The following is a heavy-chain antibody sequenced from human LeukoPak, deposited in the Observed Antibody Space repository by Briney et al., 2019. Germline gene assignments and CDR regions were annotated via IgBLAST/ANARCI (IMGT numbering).Heavy chain of an antibody. J-gene: IGHJ4*02. CDR2: IIPILGIA. D-gene: IGHD3-10*01. CDR1: GGTFSSYA. CDR3: ARFSYGSGSYHYDY. Sequence: ASVKVSCKASGGTFSSYAISLVRQAPRQGLEWMGRIIPILGIANYAQKFQGRVTITADKSTSTAYMELSSLRSEDTAVYYCARFSYGSGSYHYDYWGQGTLVTVSS. V-gene: IGHV1-69*04.